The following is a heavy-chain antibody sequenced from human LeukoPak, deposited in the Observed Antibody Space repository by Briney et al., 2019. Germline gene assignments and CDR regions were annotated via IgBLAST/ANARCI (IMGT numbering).Heavy chain of an antibody. Sequence: GASVKVSCKASGGTFNNYDISWVRQAPGQGLEWMGGIIPIFGTANYAQKFQGRVTITADTSTSTAYMELSSLRSEDTAVYYYARGVVVAATEGFDYWGQGTLVTVSS. V-gene: IGHV1-69*06. CDR3: ARGVVVAATEGFDY. CDR1: GGTFNNYD. D-gene: IGHD2-15*01. J-gene: IGHJ4*02. CDR2: IIPIFGTA.